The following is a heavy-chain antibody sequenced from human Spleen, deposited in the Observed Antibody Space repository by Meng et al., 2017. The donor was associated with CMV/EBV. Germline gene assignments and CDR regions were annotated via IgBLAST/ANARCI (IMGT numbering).Heavy chain of an antibody. Sequence: GESLKISCAASGFTFSNYVMNWGRQAPGKGLEWVSTITGTGGHSYYADSVKGRLTISRDNSKNALFLQMSSLEADDTAVYYCAKAWGDFWTGHVFDSWGLGTLVTVSS. J-gene: IGHJ4*02. CDR3: AKAWGDFWTGHVFDS. CDR2: ITGTGGHS. CDR1: GFTFSNYV. V-gene: IGHV3-23*01. D-gene: IGHD3/OR15-3a*01.